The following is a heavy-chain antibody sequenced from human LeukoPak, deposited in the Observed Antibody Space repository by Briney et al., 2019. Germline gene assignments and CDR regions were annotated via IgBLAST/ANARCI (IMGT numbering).Heavy chain of an antibody. CDR1: GFTFSTYA. CDR3: ARAGIGRALDI. J-gene: IGHJ3*02. Sequence: GGSLRLSCAASGFTFSTYAMHWVRQAPGKGLESVSAISNTGGSTYYANSVKGRFTISRDNSKNTLYLQMGSLRAEGMAVYYCARAGIGRALDIWGQGTMVTVSS. V-gene: IGHV3-64*01. D-gene: IGHD6-13*01. CDR2: ISNTGGST.